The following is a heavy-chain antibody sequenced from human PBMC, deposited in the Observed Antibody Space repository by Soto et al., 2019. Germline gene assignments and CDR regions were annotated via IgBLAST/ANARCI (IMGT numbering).Heavy chain of an antibody. V-gene: IGHV1-8*01. CDR3: AREGYSSSSVGMDV. Sequence: GASVKVSCKASGYTFTSYDINWVRQATGQGLEWMGRMNPNSGNTGYAQKFQGRVTMTRNTSISTAYMELSSLRSEDTAVYYCAREGYSSSSVGMDVWGQGTTVTVSS. CDR2: MNPNSGNT. CDR1: GYTFTSYD. D-gene: IGHD6-6*01. J-gene: IGHJ6*02.